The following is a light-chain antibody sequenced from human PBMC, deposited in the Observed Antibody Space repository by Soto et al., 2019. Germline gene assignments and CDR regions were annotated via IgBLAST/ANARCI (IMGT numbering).Light chain of an antibody. CDR2: DAS. Sequence: DIQMTQSPSSLSASIGDRVTITCQASQDISKYLNWYQQKPGKAPKLLIFDASNLETGVPSRFSGSGSGTEFTLAISSLQSDDFATYYCQQYNSYSYTFGQGTKVDIK. V-gene: IGKV1-33*01. CDR3: QQYNSYSYT. J-gene: IGKJ2*01. CDR1: QDISKY.